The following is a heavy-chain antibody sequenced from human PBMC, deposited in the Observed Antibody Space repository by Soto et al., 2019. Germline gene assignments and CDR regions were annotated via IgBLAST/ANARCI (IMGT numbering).Heavy chain of an antibody. CDR3: AKSSVWYPYFDS. J-gene: IGHJ4*02. V-gene: IGHV3-23*01. D-gene: IGHD6-13*01. CDR2: ITYTGVST. CDR1: DFSFVDYA. Sequence: PGGSLRLSCAASDFSFVDYAMSWVRQAPGKGLEWVSSITYTGVSTYYADSVKGRFTISRDNSRDTLFLQMNSLRAEDTAIYYCAKSSVWYPYFDSWGQGTLVTVSS.